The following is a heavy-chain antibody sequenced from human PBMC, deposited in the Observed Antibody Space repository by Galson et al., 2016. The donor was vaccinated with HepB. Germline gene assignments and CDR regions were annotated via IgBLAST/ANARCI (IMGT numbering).Heavy chain of an antibody. V-gene: IGHV6-1*01. Sequence: CAISGDSVSSNTAAWNWIRQSPSRGLVWLGRTYYRSKWFNDYEAYVKSRITINPDTSKNQFSLQLNSVTPEDTAVYYCARDKYDSSGYRKFDYWGQGTLVTVSS. D-gene: IGHD3-22*01. CDR2: TYYRSKWFN. CDR3: ARDKYDSSGYRKFDY. CDR1: GDSVSSNTAA. J-gene: IGHJ4*02.